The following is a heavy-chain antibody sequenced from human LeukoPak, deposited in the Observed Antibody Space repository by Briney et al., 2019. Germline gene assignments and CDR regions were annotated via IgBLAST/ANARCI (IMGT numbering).Heavy chain of an antibody. CDR3: ARGGSYSPASDY. CDR1: GGTFSSYA. J-gene: IGHJ4*02. D-gene: IGHD1-26*01. V-gene: IGHV1-69*04. Sequence: SVKVTCKASGGTFSSYAISWVRQAPGQGLEWMGRIIPILGIANYAQKFQGRVTITADKSTSTAYMELSSLRSEDTAVYYCARGGSYSPASDYWGQGTLVTVSS. CDR2: IIPILGIA.